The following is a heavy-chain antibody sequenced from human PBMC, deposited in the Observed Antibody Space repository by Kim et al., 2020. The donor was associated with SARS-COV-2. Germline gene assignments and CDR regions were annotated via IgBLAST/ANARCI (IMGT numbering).Heavy chain of an antibody. CDR2: IRSKAYGGTT. Sequence: GGSLRLSCTASGFTFGDYAMSWFRQAPGKGLEWVGFIRSKAYGGTTEYAASVKGRFTISRDDSKSIAYLQMNSLKTEDTAVYYCSYYYDSSGYSTSYYFDYWGQGTLVTVSS. J-gene: IGHJ4*02. D-gene: IGHD3-22*01. CDR1: GFTFGDYA. CDR3: SYYYDSSGYSTSYYFDY. V-gene: IGHV3-49*03.